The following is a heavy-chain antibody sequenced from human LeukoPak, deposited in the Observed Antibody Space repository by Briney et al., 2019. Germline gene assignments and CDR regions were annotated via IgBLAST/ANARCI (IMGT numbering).Heavy chain of an antibody. Sequence: ASVKVSCNASGGTFSSYTISWVRQAPGQGLEWMGRVIPILGIANYAQKFQGRVTITAGKSTSTAYMELSSLRSEDTAVYYCARDFAYYDFWSGNIPGETLGYWGQGTLVTVSS. CDR1: GGTFSSYT. D-gene: IGHD3-3*01. V-gene: IGHV1-69*04. CDR2: VIPILGIA. CDR3: ARDFAYYDFWSGNIPGETLGY. J-gene: IGHJ4*02.